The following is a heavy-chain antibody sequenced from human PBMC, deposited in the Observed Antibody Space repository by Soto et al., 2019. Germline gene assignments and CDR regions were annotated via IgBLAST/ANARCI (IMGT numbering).Heavy chain of an antibody. CDR2: IIPIFGTA. V-gene: IGHV1-69*12. Sequence: QVQLVQSGAEVKKPGSSVKVSCKASGGTFSSYAISWVRQAPGQGLEWMGEIIPIFGTANYAEKFLGRVTITADESTSTDYMELSSLRSEATAAYSCARDRGPGSGYYPYWFDPWGQGTLVTVSA. J-gene: IGHJ5*02. D-gene: IGHD3-22*01. CDR1: GGTFSSYA. CDR3: ARDRGPGSGYYPYWFDP.